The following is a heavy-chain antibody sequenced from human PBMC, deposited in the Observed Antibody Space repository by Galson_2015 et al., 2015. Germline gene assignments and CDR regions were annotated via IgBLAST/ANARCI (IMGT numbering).Heavy chain of an antibody. J-gene: IGHJ4*02. CDR2: IDPSDSYT. CDR1: GYSFTSYW. CDR3: ARLPLLGYCSSTSCPVVVAARDY. Sequence: QSGAEVKKPGESLRISCKGSGYSFTSYWISWVRQMPGKGLEWMGRIDPSDSYTNYSPSFQGHVTISAVKSIITAYLQWSSLKASDTAMYYCARLPLLGYCSSTSCPVVVAARDYWGPGTLVTVSS. D-gene: IGHD2-2*01. V-gene: IGHV5-10-1*01.